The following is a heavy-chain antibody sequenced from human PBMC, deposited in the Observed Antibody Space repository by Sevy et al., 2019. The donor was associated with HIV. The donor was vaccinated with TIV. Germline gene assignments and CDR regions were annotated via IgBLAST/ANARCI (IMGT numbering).Heavy chain of an antibody. Sequence: SGPTLVKPTQTLTLTCTFSGFSLSTSGVGVGWIRQPPGKALEWLTLIYWDDDKRYSPSLKSRLTITKDTSKNQVVLTMTNMDPVDTATYYCAHQTPGEGYDAFDIWGQGTMVTVSS. CDR1: GFSLSTSGVG. J-gene: IGHJ3*02. CDR2: IYWDDDK. CDR3: AHQTPGEGYDAFDI. V-gene: IGHV2-5*02. D-gene: IGHD2-15*01.